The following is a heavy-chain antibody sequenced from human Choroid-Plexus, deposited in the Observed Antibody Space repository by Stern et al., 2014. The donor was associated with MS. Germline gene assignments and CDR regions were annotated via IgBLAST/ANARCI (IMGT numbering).Heavy chain of an antibody. CDR1: GFTLGSCA. Sequence: VQLLESGGGVVQPGRPLRLSCVASGFTLGSCAMHWVRQAPGKGLERVAGVSYDGSNKYYADSVKGRFTISRDNSQNTLYMQMSSLRPEDTAVYYCAKDRQYLTYFFDHWGQGSLVTVSS. CDR3: AKDRQYLTYFFDH. V-gene: IGHV3-30*18. CDR2: VSYDGSNK. J-gene: IGHJ5*02. D-gene: IGHD2/OR15-2a*01.